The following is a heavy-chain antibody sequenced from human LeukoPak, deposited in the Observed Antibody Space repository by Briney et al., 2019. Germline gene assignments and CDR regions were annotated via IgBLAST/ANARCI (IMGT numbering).Heavy chain of an antibody. CDR3: AKSSPPPLRY. Sequence: GGSLRLSCAASGFTFSSYAMSWVRQAPGKGLEWVSAISGSGSGGSTYYADSVKGRFTISRDNSKNTLYLQMNSLRAEDTAVYYCAKSSPPPLRYWGQGTLVTVSS. J-gene: IGHJ4*02. CDR2: ISGSGSGGST. CDR1: GFTFSSYA. V-gene: IGHV3-23*01.